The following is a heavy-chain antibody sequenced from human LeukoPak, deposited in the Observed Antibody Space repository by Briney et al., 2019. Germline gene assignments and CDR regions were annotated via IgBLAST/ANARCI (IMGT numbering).Heavy chain of an antibody. CDR2: ISGSGGST. V-gene: IGHV3-23*01. CDR1: GFTFSSYW. D-gene: IGHD3-10*01. Sequence: GGSLRLSCAASGFTFSSYWMSWVRQAPGKGLEWVAVISGSGGSTYYADSVKGRFTISRDNSKNTLYLQMNSLRAEDTAVYYCANFPMVRGVIITFAYWGQGTLVTVSS. J-gene: IGHJ4*02. CDR3: ANFPMVRGVIITFAY.